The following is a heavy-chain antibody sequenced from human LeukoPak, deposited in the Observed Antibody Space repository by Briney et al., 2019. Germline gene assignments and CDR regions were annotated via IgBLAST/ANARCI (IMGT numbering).Heavy chain of an antibody. CDR2: ISSSGSTI. CDR3: ARRLGKHLYYYYGMDV. D-gene: IGHD3-22*01. CDR1: GFTFSDYY. V-gene: IGHV3-11*01. J-gene: IGHJ6*02. Sequence: GGSLRLSCAATGFTFSDYYMSWIRQAPGKGLEWVSYISSSGSTIYYADSVKGRFTISRDNAKNSLYLQMNSLRAEDTAVYYCARRLGKHLYYYYGMDVWGQGTTVTVSS.